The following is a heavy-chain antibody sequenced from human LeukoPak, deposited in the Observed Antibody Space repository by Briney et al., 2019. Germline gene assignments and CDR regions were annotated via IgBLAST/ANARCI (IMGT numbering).Heavy chain of an antibody. Sequence: SETLSLTCTVSGGSISSYYWSWIRQPPGKGLGWIGYIYYSGSTNYNPSLKSRVTISVDTSKNQFSLKLSSVTAADTAMYYCARESGTITMVRGVIDLWGQGTLVTVSS. V-gene: IGHV4-59*01. J-gene: IGHJ5*02. CDR2: IYYSGST. CDR3: ARESGTITMVRGVIDL. CDR1: GGSISSYY. D-gene: IGHD3-10*01.